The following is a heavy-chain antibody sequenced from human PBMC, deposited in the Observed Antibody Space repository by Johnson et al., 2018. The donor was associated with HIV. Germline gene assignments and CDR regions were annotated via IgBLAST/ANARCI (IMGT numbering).Heavy chain of an antibody. D-gene: IGHD3-22*01. Sequence: VQLVESGGGLVQPGGSLRLSCAASGFTFSSYDMHWVRQAAGKGLEWVSAIGTAGDTYYPGSVKGRFTISRENAKNSLYLQMNSLRAGDTAVYYCARGSSYYYDSSGYAFDIWGQGTMDTVSS. V-gene: IGHV3-13*01. CDR3: ARGSSYYYDSSGYAFDI. J-gene: IGHJ3*02. CDR2: IGTAGDT. CDR1: GFTFSSYD.